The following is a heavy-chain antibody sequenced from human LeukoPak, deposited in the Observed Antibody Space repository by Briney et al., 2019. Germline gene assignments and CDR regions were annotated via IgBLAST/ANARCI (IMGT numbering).Heavy chain of an antibody. CDR1: GFTFSSYS. CDR2: ISSSSSYI. J-gene: IGHJ4*02. Sequence: GGSLRLSCAASGFTFSSYSMNWVRQAPGEGLEWVSSISSSSSYIYYADSVKGRFTISRDNAKNSLYLQMNSLRAEDTAVYYCARDRGGYFDSWGQGTLVTVSS. CDR3: ARDRGGYFDS. D-gene: IGHD4-23*01. V-gene: IGHV3-21*01.